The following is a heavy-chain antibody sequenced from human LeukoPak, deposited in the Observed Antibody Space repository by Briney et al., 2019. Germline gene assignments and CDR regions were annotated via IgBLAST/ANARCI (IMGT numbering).Heavy chain of an antibody. CDR3: AKDLGIAAAGTDDAFGI. J-gene: IGHJ3*02. CDR2: ISGSGGST. V-gene: IGHV3-23*01. D-gene: IGHD6-13*01. Sequence: GGSLRLSCAASGFTFSSYAMSWVRQAPGKGLEWVSAISGSGGSTYYADSVKGRFTISRDNSKNTLYLHMNSLRAEDTAVYYCAKDLGIAAAGTDDAFGIWGQGTMVTVSS. CDR1: GFTFSSYA.